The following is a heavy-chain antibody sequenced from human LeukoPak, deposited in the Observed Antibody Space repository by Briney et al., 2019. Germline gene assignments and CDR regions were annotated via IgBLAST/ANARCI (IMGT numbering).Heavy chain of an antibody. CDR2: TYYRSKWYN. CDR3: ARMLGLRFDI. D-gene: IGHD3-9*01. V-gene: IGHV6-1*01. J-gene: IGHJ4*02. CDR1: GDSVSSNSAA. Sequence: SQTLSLTCGISGDSVSSNSAAWNWIRQSPSRGLEWLGRTYYRSKWYNDYAVSVKGRITINSDTSKNQFSLHLNSVTPEDTAVYYCARMLGLRFDIWGQGTLVTVSS.